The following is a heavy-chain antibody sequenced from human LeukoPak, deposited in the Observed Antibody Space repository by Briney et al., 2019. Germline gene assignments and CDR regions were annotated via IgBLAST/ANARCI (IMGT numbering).Heavy chain of an antibody. Sequence: ASVKVSCKASGYTFTSYGISWVRQAPGQGLEWMGWISAYNGNTNYAQKLQGRVTITADKSTSTAYMELSSLRSEDTAVYYCAREMSYDSSGYYDSYYFDYWGQGTLVTVSS. CDR1: GYTFTSYG. D-gene: IGHD3-22*01. V-gene: IGHV1-18*01. CDR3: AREMSYDSSGYYDSYYFDY. J-gene: IGHJ4*02. CDR2: ISAYNGNT.